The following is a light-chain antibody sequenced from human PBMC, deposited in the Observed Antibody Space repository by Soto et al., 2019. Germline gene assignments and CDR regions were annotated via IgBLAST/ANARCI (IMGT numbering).Light chain of an antibody. V-gene: IGKV3-15*01. CDR1: QSSRTN. CDR3: HQYNNWWT. J-gene: IGKJ1*01. CDR2: GAS. Sequence: EIVLTHSPATLSVSAGGRATLSCRASQSSRTNVAWYQQRPGQAPRLLVYGASTRATGVPARFSGSGSGIEFTLTISSLQYEDFAVYYCHQYNNWWTFGQGTKVDIK.